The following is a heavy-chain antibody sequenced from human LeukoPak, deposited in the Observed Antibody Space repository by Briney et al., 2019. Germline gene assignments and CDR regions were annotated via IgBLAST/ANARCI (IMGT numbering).Heavy chain of an antibody. Sequence: GGSLRLSCAAFGFTFSSYGMHWVRQAPGKGLEWVAFMRYDGSNKYYADSVKGRFTISRDNSKNTLYLQMNSLRAEDTAVYYCAKDHDSSGYYYFDYWGQGTLVTVSS. D-gene: IGHD3-22*01. J-gene: IGHJ4*02. CDR3: AKDHDSSGYYYFDY. CDR1: GFTFSSYG. V-gene: IGHV3-30*02. CDR2: MRYDGSNK.